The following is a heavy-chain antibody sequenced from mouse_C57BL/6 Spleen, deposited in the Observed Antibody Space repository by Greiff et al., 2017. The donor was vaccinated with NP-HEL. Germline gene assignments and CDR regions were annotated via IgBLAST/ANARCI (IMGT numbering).Heavy chain of an antibody. CDR1: GYTFTSYW. D-gene: IGHD2-5*01. CDR3: ARGYYSNYVNYFDY. J-gene: IGHJ2*01. V-gene: IGHV1-52*01. Sequence: QVQLQQPGAELVRPGSSVKLSCKASGYTFTSYWMHWVKQRPIQGLEWIGNIDPSDSETHYNQKFKDKATLTVDKSSSTAYMQLSSLTSEDSAVYYCARGYYSNYVNYFDYWGQGTTLTVSS. CDR2: IDPSDSET.